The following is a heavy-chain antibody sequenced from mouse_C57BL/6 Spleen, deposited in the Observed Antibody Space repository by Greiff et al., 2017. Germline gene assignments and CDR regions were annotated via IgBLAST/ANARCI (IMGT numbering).Heavy chain of an antibody. Sequence: QVQLQQSGAELVRPGASVKMSCKASGYTFTSYNMHWVKQTPRQGLEWIGAIYPGHGDTSYNQKFKGKATLTVDKSSSTAYMQLSSLTSADSAVCVSARSGYGPPYLDYWGQGTTLTVSS. D-gene: IGHD3-1*01. J-gene: IGHJ2*01. V-gene: IGHV1-12*01. CDR1: GYTFTSYN. CDR3: ARSGYGPPYLDY. CDR2: IYPGHGDT.